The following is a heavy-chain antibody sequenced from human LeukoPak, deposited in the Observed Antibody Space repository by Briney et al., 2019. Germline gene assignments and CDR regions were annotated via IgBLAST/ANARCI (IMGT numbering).Heavy chain of an antibody. CDR3: AKRVDYSSLGGFFDY. Sequence: PRGSLKLSCAASGFTFNNYGMSWVRQVPGKGLEWVSAIRISGGSTYYADSVKGRFTISRDNSKNTLWLQMNSLRAEDTALYYCAKRVDYSSLGGFFDYWGQGTLVTVSS. J-gene: IGHJ4*02. D-gene: IGHD4-11*01. V-gene: IGHV3-23*01. CDR2: IRISGGST. CDR1: GFTFNNYG.